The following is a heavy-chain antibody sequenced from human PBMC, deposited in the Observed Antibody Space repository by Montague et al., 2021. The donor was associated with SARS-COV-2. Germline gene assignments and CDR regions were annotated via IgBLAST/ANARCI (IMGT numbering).Heavy chain of an antibody. V-gene: IGHV4-34*01. Sequence: SETLSLTCAVYGGSFSGYYWNWIRQPPGKGLEWIGEINHSGSTNYNPSLKSRVTMSVDTSKNQFSLNLSSVTAADTAVYYCARGARPGYGFRLGSFDSWGQGTLVTVSS. CDR1: GGSFSGYY. CDR2: INHSGST. J-gene: IGHJ4*02. D-gene: IGHD3-10*01. CDR3: ARGARPGYGFRLGSFDS.